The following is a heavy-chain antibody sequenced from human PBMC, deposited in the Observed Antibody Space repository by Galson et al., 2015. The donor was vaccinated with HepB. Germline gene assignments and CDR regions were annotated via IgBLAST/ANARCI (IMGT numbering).Heavy chain of an antibody. CDR3: GRVQQLGYCSSTSCYFSGMDV. CDR1: VYSFTSYW. Sequence: QSGAEVKKPGESLKISCKGSVYSFTSYWIGWVRQMPGKGLEWMGIIYPGDSDGRYSPSFQGQVTISADKSTSTAYLQWSSLKASDTAMYYCGRVQQLGYCSSTSCYFSGMDVWGQGTTVTVSS. CDR2: IYPGDSDG. D-gene: IGHD2-2*01. J-gene: IGHJ6*02. V-gene: IGHV5-51*01.